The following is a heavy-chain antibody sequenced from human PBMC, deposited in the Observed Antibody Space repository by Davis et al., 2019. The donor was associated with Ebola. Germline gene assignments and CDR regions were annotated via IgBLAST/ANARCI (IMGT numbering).Heavy chain of an antibody. CDR3: AKARGIVVVPAFDY. CDR1: GFTFSSYA. J-gene: IGHJ4*02. Sequence: PGGSLRLSCAASGFTFSSYAMSWVRQAPGKGLEWVSAITSSGGTTYYADSVKGRFTISRDNSKNTLYLQVNSLRVEDTAVYYCAKARGIVVVPAFDYWGQGTLVTVSS. CDR2: ITSSGGTT. D-gene: IGHD2-2*01. V-gene: IGHV3-23*01.